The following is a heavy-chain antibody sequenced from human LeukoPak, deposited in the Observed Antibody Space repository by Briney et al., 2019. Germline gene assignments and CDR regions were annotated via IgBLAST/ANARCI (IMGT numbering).Heavy chain of an antibody. V-gene: IGHV1-18*01. D-gene: IGHD3-22*01. J-gene: IGHJ5*01. CDR3: ARDFWNFYDDSGYRDFDS. CDR1: TSR. Sequence: ASVKVSCKATSRISWVRQAPGQGLEWMGWIGTYGGDTYYAQKFQGRITVTIDTSTSTVYMELRNLRSDDTAVYYCARDFWNFYDDSGYRDFDSWGQGTLVTVSS. CDR2: IGTYGGDT.